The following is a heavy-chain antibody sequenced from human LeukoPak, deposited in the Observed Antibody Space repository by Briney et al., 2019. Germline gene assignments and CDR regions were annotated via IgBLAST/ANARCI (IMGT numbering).Heavy chain of an antibody. V-gene: IGHV3-7*04. CDR3: ARDSCNYDSSGYPNY. J-gene: IGHJ4*02. CDR2: IKQDGSEK. D-gene: IGHD3-22*01. Sequence: GGSLSLSCAASGFTLSTYWMRWVREATGKGLEWVANIKQDGSEKYYVDSVKGRFTISRDNAKNSLYLQMNSLRAEDTAVYYCARDSCNYDSSGYPNYWGQGTLVTVSS. CDR1: GFTLSTYW.